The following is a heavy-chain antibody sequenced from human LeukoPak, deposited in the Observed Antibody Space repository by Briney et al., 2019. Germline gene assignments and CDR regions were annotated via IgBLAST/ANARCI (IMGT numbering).Heavy chain of an antibody. CDR1: GYPFNNYW. CDR3: AKLTTGWSFDF. CDR2: IYPDDSDV. J-gene: IGHJ4*02. V-gene: IGHV5-51*01. Sequence: GESLNISCKGSGYPFNNYWIGWVRQMPGKGLEWMGTIYPDDSDVRYSPSFQGQVTMSADKSITTAYLQWSSLKASDTALYYCAKLTTGWSFDFWGQGTLSPSPQ. D-gene: IGHD6-19*01.